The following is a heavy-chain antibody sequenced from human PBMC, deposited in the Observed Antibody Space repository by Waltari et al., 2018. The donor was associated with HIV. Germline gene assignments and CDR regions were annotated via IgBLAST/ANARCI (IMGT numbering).Heavy chain of an antibody. CDR2: IFPGDSDT. D-gene: IGHD2-15*01. CDR3: ARGAVRSTLFYFDF. V-gene: IGHV5-51*03. CDR1: GYNFNIFW. Sequence: EVQLVQSGAEVKEPGESLKISCQGSGYNFNIFWIAWVRQMPGKGLEWMGIIFPGDSDTRYSPSFQGQVTISADKSSTTAYLQWTTLRASDTAMYYCARGAVRSTLFYFDFWAQGTLVTVSS. J-gene: IGHJ4*02.